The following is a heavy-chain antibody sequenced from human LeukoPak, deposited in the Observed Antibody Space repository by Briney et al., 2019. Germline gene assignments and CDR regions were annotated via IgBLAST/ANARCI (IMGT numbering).Heavy chain of an antibody. CDR2: INQEGSEK. D-gene: IGHD3-16*01. V-gene: IGHV3-7*01. CDR3: ARVMSASVWRSYGSYYYYYYMDI. J-gene: IGHJ6*03. CDR1: GSTFVSYG. Sequence: GGSLNLSLQRSGSTFVSYGLGWVGQLQGKGLDGVPKINQEGSEKYSVDSVKGRFTISRDSAKNSLYMQMNSLRAEDTAVYYCARVMSASVWRSYGSYYYYYYMDIWGKGTTVTVSS.